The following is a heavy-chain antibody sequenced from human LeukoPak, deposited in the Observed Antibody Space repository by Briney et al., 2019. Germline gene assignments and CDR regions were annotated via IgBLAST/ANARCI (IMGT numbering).Heavy chain of an antibody. V-gene: IGHV3-30*02. CDR2: IRYDGSNK. J-gene: IGHJ4*02. CDR1: GFTFSSYG. Sequence: PGGSLRLSCAASGFTFSSYGMHWVRQAPGKGLEWVAFIRYDGSNKYYADSVKGRFTISRDNAKSSLYLQMNSLRAEDTAVYYCARGGAARPDYWGQGTLVTVFS. CDR3: ARGGAARPDY. D-gene: IGHD6-6*01.